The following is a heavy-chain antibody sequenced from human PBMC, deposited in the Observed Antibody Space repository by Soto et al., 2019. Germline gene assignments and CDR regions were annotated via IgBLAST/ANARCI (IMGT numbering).Heavy chain of an antibody. CDR3: AKDAVYKDGLWLADE. CDR2: IYGTGGGR. V-gene: IGHV3-23*05. Sequence: GGSLRLSCIGSGFDFNTLAMIWVRQSPGRGLEWVAGIYGTGGGRTYADSVKGRFTISRDNSRNTLYLQMTGLSDEDTALYYCAKDAVYKDGLWLADEWGRGTRVTVSS. J-gene: IGHJ4*01. CDR1: GFDFNTLA. D-gene: IGHD1-1*01.